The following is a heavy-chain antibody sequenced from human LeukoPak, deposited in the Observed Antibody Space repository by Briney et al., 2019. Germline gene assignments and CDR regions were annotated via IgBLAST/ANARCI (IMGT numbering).Heavy chain of an antibody. Sequence: GGSLRLSCAAAGSTLSNYGMHWVRQAPGKGLEWVSAISVGSDVIYYADSVKGRFAISRDNSKNMVYLQMDSLRAEDTAVYYCAKSHVSTATGTGRYFDYWGQGTLVTVSS. J-gene: IGHJ4*02. CDR2: ISVGSDVI. CDR1: GSTLSNYG. V-gene: IGHV3-23*01. CDR3: AKSHVSTATGTGRYFDY. D-gene: IGHD3-9*01.